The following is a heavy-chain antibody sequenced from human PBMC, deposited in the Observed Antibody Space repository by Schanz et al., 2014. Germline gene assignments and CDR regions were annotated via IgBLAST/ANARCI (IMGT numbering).Heavy chain of an antibody. D-gene: IGHD2-21*01. V-gene: IGHV1-69*08. J-gene: IGHJ4*02. Sequence: QVQLVQSGAEVKKPGSSVKVSCKASRSTFSSYTINWVRQAPGQGLEWMGRIIPILGLAKYEQKFQDKVTITADTSTTTAYMELSGLRSEDTAVYYCARDRLECGAECYSVEVFEIWGQGTLVIVSS. CDR3: ARDRLECGAECYSVEVFEI. CDR1: RSTFSSYT. CDR2: IIPILGLA.